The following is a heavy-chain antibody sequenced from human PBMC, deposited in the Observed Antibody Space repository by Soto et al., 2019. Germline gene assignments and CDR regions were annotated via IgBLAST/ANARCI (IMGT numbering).Heavy chain of an antibody. CDR2: INPNSGGT. Sequence: QVQLVQSGAEVKKPGASVKVSCKASGYTFTGYYMHWVRQAPGQGLEWMGWINPNSGGTNYAQKFQGWVTMTRDTSISTAYMELSRLRSDDTAVYYSARARAHSSSWYYFDYWGQGTLVTVSS. CDR1: GYTFTGYY. V-gene: IGHV1-2*04. D-gene: IGHD6-13*01. CDR3: ARARAHSSSWYYFDY. J-gene: IGHJ4*02.